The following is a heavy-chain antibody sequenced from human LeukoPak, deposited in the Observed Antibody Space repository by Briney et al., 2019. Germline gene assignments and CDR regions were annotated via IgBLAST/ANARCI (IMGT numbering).Heavy chain of an antibody. CDR2: ISSSGSTI. CDR3: AELGITMIGGV. D-gene: IGHD3-10*02. CDR1: GFTFSSYE. J-gene: IGHJ6*04. Sequence: PGRSLRLSCAASGFTFSSYEMNWVRQAPGKGLEWVSYISSSGSTIYYADSVKGRFTISRDNAKNSLYLQMNSLRAEGTAVYYCAELGITMIGGVWGKGTTVTISS. V-gene: IGHV3-48*03.